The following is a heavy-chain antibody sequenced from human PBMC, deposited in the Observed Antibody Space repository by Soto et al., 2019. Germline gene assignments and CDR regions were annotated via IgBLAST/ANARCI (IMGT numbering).Heavy chain of an antibody. D-gene: IGHD6-19*01. J-gene: IGHJ3*02. CDR2: IYYSGST. Sequence: SETLSLTCTVSGGSISSYYWSWIRQPPGKGLEWIGYIYYSGSTNYNPSLKSRVTISVDTSKNQFSLKLSSLTAADTAVYYCARQQWLVLNAFDIWVQGTMVS. V-gene: IGHV4-59*01. CDR3: ARQQWLVLNAFDI. CDR1: GGSISSYY.